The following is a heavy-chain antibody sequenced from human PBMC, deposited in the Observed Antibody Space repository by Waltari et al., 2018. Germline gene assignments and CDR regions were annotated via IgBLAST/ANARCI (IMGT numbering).Heavy chain of an antibody. J-gene: IGHJ6*02. CDR1: GFRFSDFA. V-gene: IGHV3-23*01. CDR2: MTKTGEDT. Sequence: EVQLLESGGGLVQPGGSLRLSCEASGFRFSDFAMSWVRQAPGGGLGWVAAMTKTGEDTYYADSVRGRLTVSRDNSKNTLYVHMNSLRAEDAAVYYCATYNLGFIYYRGLDVWGQGTTVTVSS. CDR3: ATYNLGFIYYRGLDV. D-gene: IGHD1-1*01.